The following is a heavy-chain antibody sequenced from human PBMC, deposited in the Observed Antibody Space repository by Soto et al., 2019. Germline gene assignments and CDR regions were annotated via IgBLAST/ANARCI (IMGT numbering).Heavy chain of an antibody. D-gene: IGHD3-9*01. J-gene: IGHJ4*02. Sequence: QVQLVQSGAEVKKPGSSVKVSCKASGGTFSSYTISWVRQAPGQGLEWMGRIIPILGIANSAPKFQGRVTITADKSTSTGYMGLSSLRSEDTAVYYCARDYRYFDFPGYWGQGTLVTVSS. CDR2: IIPILGIA. CDR1: GGTFSSYT. V-gene: IGHV1-69*08. CDR3: ARDYRYFDFPGY.